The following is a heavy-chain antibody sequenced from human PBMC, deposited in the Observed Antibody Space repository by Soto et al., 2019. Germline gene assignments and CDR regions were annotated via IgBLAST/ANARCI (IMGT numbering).Heavy chain of an antibody. CDR1: GCSLRRYY. CDR2: IYYSGST. D-gene: IGHD6-13*01. V-gene: IGHV4-59*08. J-gene: IGHJ4*02. CDR3: ARRYGSSFDY. Sequence: SETLSLTCPVSGCSLRRYYWSWIRQPPGKGLEWIGYIYYSGSTNYNPSLKSRVSISVDMSKNQFSLKLSSVTAADTAVYYCARRYGSSFDYWGQGTLVTVSS.